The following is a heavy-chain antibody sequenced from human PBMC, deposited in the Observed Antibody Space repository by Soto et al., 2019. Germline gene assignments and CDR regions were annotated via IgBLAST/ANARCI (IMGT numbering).Heavy chain of an antibody. CDR3: TTDFDITMIGGVRGFDH. CDR1: GFTFSNAW. V-gene: IGHV3-15*01. Sequence: EVQLVESGGGLVQPGGSLRLSCAASGFTFSNAWMSWVRQAPGKGLEWVGRIKSKADGGTRDYAAPVEGHFIISRDDSKSMLYLQMNSLKTEDTAVYYCTTDFDITMIGGVRGFDHWGQGTPVTVSS. CDR2: IKSKADGGTR. J-gene: IGHJ4*02. D-gene: IGHD3-10*01.